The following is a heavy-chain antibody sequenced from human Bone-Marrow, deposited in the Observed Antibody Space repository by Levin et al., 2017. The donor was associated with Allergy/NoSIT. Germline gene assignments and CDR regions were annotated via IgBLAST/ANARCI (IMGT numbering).Heavy chain of an antibody. CDR3: AVFSLRYGAFDI. J-gene: IGHJ3*02. CDR2: ISHRGFT. Sequence: ESLKISCAVYGGSFGGYYWSWIRQSPGKGLEWIGEISHRGFTTYNPSLESRVTMSVDTSTNHFSVRLNSVTAADTAMYYCAVFSLRYGAFDIWGQGTVVTVSS. CDR1: GGSFGGYY. V-gene: IGHV4-34*01. D-gene: IGHD4-17*01.